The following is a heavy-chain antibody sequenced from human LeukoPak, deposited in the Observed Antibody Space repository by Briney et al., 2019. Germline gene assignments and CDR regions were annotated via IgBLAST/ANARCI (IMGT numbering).Heavy chain of an antibody. D-gene: IGHD2/OR15-2a*01. Sequence: GGSLRLSCAASGFTFSSYWMSWVRQAPGKGLEWVANIKQDGSEKYYVDSVKGRFTISRDNAKNSLYLQMNSLRAEDTAVFYCSRGMGNSYILDYWGQGTLVTVSS. CDR1: GFTFSSYW. CDR3: SRGMGNSYILDY. V-gene: IGHV3-7*03. J-gene: IGHJ4*02. CDR2: IKQDGSEK.